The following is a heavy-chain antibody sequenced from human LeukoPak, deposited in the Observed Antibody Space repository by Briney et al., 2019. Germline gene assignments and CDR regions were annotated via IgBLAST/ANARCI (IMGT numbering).Heavy chain of an antibody. D-gene: IGHD3-16*01. CDR2: IRYDGSNK. CDR3: ARDPRGIPLYYFDY. CDR1: GFTFSSYG. J-gene: IGHJ4*02. V-gene: IGHV3-30*02. Sequence: GGSLRLSCAASGFTFSSYGMHWVRQAPGKGLEWVAFIRYDGSNKYYADSVKGRFTISRDNSKNTLYLQMNSLRAEDTAVYYCARDPRGIPLYYFDYWGQGTLVTVSS.